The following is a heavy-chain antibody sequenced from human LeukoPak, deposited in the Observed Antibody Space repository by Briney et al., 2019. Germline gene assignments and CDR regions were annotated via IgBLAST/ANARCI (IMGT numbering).Heavy chain of an antibody. D-gene: IGHD3-16*01. J-gene: IGHJ4*02. CDR3: AREYYVWGSPIDY. V-gene: IGHV3-33*08. CDR2: IWYDGSNK. CDR1: GFTFSSYG. Sequence: PGRSLRLSCAASGFTFSSYGMHWVRQAPGKGLEWVAVIWYDGSNKYYADSVKGRFTISGDNSKNTLYLQMNSLRAEDTAVYYCAREYYVWGSPIDYWGQGTLVTVSS.